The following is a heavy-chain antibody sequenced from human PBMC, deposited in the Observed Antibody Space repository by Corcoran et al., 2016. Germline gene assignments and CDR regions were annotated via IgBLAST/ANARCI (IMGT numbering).Heavy chain of an antibody. V-gene: IGHV1-3*04. CDR1: GYIFTTYA. J-gene: IGHJ4*02. Sequence: QVQLVQSGAEVKKPGASVKVSCKASGYIFTTYAMQWMRHAPGQRLEWMGWINTDNGNTNYSQQFQGRVTITRDTSASTAHMELSSLGSADTAVYYCARSSGDVTVVAYWGQGTLATVSS. CDR3: ARSSGDVTVVAY. CDR2: INTDNGNT. D-gene: IGHD5-12*01.